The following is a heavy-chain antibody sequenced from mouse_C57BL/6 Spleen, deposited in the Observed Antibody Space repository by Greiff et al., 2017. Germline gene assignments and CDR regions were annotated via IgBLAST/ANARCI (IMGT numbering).Heavy chain of an antibody. D-gene: IGHD1-1*01. Sequence: EVKLQESGPGLVKPSQSLSLTCSVTGYSITSGYYWNWIRQFPGNNLEWMGYISYDGSNNYNPSLKNRISITRDTSKNQFFLKLNSVTTEDTATYYGADDGSREGAMDYWGQGTSVTVSS. CDR3: ADDGSREGAMDY. CDR2: ISYDGSN. J-gene: IGHJ4*01. CDR1: GYSITSGYY. V-gene: IGHV3-6*01.